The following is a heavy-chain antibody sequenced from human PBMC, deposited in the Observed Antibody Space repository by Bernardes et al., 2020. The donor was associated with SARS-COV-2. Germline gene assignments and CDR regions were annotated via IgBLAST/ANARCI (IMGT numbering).Heavy chain of an antibody. Sequence: ASVKVSCKASCYTFSSYCLSLVRQAPGQGLEWMGWISGHNGNPNYAQKVQGRVTMTTDTSSSTASMELRSLRSADTAVYYRARGTDTAFDIWGQGTMVTVSS. CDR1: CYTFSSYC. CDR2: ISGHNGNP. V-gene: IGHV1-18*04. J-gene: IGHJ3*02. CDR3: ARGTDTAFDI.